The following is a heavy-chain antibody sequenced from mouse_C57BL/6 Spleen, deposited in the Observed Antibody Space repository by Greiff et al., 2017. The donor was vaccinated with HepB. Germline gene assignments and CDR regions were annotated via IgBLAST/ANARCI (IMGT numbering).Heavy chain of an antibody. CDR2: IDPENGDT. Sequence: VHVKQSGAELVRPGASVKLSCTASGFNIKDDYMHWVKQRPEQGLEWIGWIDPENGDTEYASKFQGKATITADTSSNTAYLQLSSLTSEDTAVYYCTTGGYYYGSSYAMDYWGQGTSVTVSS. CDR3: TTGGYYYGSSYAMDY. D-gene: IGHD1-1*01. V-gene: IGHV14-4*01. CDR1: GFNIKDDY. J-gene: IGHJ4*01.